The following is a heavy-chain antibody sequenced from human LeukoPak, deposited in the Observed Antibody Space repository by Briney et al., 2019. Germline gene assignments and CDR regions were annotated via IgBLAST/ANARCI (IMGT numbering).Heavy chain of an antibody. J-gene: IGHJ4*02. Sequence: SETLSLTCAVSGYSISIAYYWGWSRQPPGKGLEWIGRIFRGGSTSYNPSLKSRLTMSMDTSKNQFSLQLTSVTAADTAVYYCARYDSRGSGSTQLEYWGQGILVTISS. V-gene: IGHV4-38-2*01. CDR3: ARYDSRGSGSTQLEY. D-gene: IGHD3-3*01. CDR1: GYSISIAYY. CDR2: IFRGGST.